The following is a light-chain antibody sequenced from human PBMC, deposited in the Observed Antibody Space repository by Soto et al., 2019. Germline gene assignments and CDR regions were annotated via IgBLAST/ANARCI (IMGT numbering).Light chain of an antibody. CDR1: SSDVGGYNY. J-gene: IGLJ7*01. Sequence: QSALTQPRSVSGSPGQSVTISCTGTSSDVGGYNYVSWYQHHPGKAPKFIIFDVSSRPSGVPDRFSGSKSGNTAYLTISGLQAEDEAESYCCSLAGGHIFRLFGGGTQPTVL. CDR2: DVS. CDR3: CSLAGGHIFRL. V-gene: IGLV2-11*01.